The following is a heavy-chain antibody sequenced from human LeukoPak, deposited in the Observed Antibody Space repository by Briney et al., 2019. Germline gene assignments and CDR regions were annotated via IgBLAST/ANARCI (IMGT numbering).Heavy chain of an antibody. J-gene: IGHJ3*02. V-gene: IGHV3-23*01. CDR2: ISGSGGST. Sequence: GGSLRLSCAASGFTFSSSAMSWVRQAPGKGLEWVSTISGSGGSTHYADSVKGWFTISRDNSKNTLFLQMNSLRAEDTAVYYCAKGGVLLWFGESPGAFDIWGHGTMVTVSS. CDR3: AKGGVLLWFGESPGAFDI. D-gene: IGHD3-10*01. CDR1: GFTFSSSA.